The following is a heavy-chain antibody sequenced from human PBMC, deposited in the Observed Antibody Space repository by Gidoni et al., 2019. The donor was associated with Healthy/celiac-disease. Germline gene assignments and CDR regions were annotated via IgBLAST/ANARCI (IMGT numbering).Heavy chain of an antibody. CDR2: IIPIFGTA. CDR3: ARDEGRWLQPYYYYGMDV. Sequence: QVQLVQSGAEVKKPGSSVKVSCKASGGTFSSYAISWVRQAPGQGLEWMGGIIPIFGTANYAQKFQGRVTITADESTSTAYMELSSLRSEDTAVYYCARDEGRWLQPYYYYGMDVWGQGTTVTVSS. D-gene: IGHD5-12*01. J-gene: IGHJ6*02. V-gene: IGHV1-69*01. CDR1: GGTFSSYA.